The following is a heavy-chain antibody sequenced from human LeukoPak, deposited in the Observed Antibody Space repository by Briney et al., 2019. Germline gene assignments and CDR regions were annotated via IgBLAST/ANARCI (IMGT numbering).Heavy chain of an antibody. CDR2: ISSSSTYT. Sequence: GGSLRLSCAASGFTFSDCYMSWIRQAPGKGLEWVSYISSSSTYTNYADSVKGRFTISRDNTKNSLFLQMNSLRAEDTAVYYCASASWIHLWSQNFDYWGQGTLVTVSS. J-gene: IGHJ4*02. V-gene: IGHV3-11*03. D-gene: IGHD5-18*01. CDR3: ASASWIHLWSQNFDY. CDR1: GFTFSDCY.